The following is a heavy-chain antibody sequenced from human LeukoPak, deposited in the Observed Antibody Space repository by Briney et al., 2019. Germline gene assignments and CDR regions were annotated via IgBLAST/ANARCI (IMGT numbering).Heavy chain of an antibody. CDR2: IYYSGST. Sequence: SETLSLTYTVSGGSISSYYWSWIRQPPGKGLEWIGYIYYSGSTNYNPSLKSRVTISVDTSKNQFSLKLSSVTAADTAVYYCARGFVRYYYDSSGYGAAFDIWGQGTMVTVSS. V-gene: IGHV4-59*01. CDR3: ARGFVRYYYDSSGYGAAFDI. D-gene: IGHD3-22*01. J-gene: IGHJ3*02. CDR1: GGSISSYY.